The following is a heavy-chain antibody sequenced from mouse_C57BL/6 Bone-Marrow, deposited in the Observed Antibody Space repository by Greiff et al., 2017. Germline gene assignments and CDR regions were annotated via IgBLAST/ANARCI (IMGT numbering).Heavy chain of an antibody. J-gene: IGHJ3*01. V-gene: IGHV1-82*01. CDR2: IYPGDGDT. D-gene: IGHD2-2*01. CDR3: ARGGYDAWFAY. Sequence: QVQLQQSGPELVKPGASVKISCKASGYAFSSSWMNWVKQRPGTGLEWIGRIYPGDGDTTYNGKFKGKATLTADKSSSTAYMQRSSLTSEDSAVYFCARGGYDAWFAYWGQETLVTVSA. CDR1: GYAFSSSW.